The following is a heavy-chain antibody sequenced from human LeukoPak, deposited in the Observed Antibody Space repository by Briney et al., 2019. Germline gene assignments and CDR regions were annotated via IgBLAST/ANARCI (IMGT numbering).Heavy chain of an antibody. D-gene: IGHD1-1*01. CDR2: VSGNDGST. CDR3: AKDLSRSGTTSGWFDP. V-gene: IGHV3-23*01. Sequence: GGSLRLSCAASGFTFDDYGMSWVRQAPGKGLEWVSSVSGNDGSTYYADSVKGRFTISRDNSKNTLYLQMNSLRAEDTAIYYCAKDLSRSGTTSGWFDPWGQGTLVTVSS. CDR1: GFTFDDYG. J-gene: IGHJ5*02.